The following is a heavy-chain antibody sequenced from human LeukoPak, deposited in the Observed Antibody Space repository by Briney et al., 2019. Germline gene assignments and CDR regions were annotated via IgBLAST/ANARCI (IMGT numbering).Heavy chain of an antibody. J-gene: IGHJ4*02. V-gene: IGHV4-34*01. CDR1: GGSFSGYY. CDR3: ARGGEHDYDDYWFDY. Sequence: SETLSLTCAVYGGSFSGYYWSWIRQPPGKGLEWIGEINHSGSTNYNPSLKSRVTISVDTSKNQFSLKLSSVTAADTAVYYCARGGEHDYDDYWFDYWGQGTLVTVSS. D-gene: IGHD4-17*01. CDR2: INHSGST.